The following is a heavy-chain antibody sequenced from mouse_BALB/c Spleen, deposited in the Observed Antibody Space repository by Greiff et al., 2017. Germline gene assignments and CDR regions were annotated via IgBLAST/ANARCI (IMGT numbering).Heavy chain of an antibody. CDR1: GYTFSSYW. J-gene: IGHJ2*01. D-gene: IGHD2-1*01. CDR2: ILPGSGST. Sequence: LMEPGASVKISCKATGYTFSSYWIEWVKQRPGHGLEWIGEILPGSGSTNYNEKFKGKATFTADTSSNTAYMQLSSLTSEDSAVYYCATRDGNYGFDYWGQGTTLTVSS. V-gene: IGHV1-9*01. CDR3: ATRDGNYGFDY.